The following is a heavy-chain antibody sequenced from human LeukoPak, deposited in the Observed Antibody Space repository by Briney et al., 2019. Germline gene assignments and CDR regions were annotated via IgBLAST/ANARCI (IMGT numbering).Heavy chain of an antibody. D-gene: IGHD6-6*01. CDR1: GGPIRSGTYY. V-gene: IGHV4-61*02. J-gene: IGHJ3*02. CDR2: MYTRGIT. CDR3: ATYSSCGPGAFDI. Sequence: LALPGPGSGGPIRSGTYYWTCIRQPAGKGLAWLCGMYTRGITNYNPSLRSRVTISVDTSKNQFSLKLSSVTAADTVVYYCATYSSCGPGAFDIWGQGTMVTVSS.